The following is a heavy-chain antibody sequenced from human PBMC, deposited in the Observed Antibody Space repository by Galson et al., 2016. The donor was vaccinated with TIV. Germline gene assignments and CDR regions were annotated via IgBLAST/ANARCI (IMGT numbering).Heavy chain of an antibody. J-gene: IGHJ4*02. CDR2: IRYDGTNK. D-gene: IGHD3-22*01. Sequence: SLRLSCAASGFTFSTSAMHWVRQAPGKGLEWVAYIRYDGTNKFYGDFVKGRFTISRDNSKTTLYLEMNSPRTEDTAVYYCAKDRRHHYDSLDFWGQGTLVTVSS. V-gene: IGHV3-30*02. CDR3: AKDRRHHYDSLDF. CDR1: GFTFSTSA.